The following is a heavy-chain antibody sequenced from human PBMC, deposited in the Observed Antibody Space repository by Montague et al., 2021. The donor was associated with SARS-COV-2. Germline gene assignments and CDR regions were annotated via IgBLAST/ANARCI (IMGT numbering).Heavy chain of an antibody. CDR1: GGSISSSSYY. Sequence: SETLSLTCTVSGGSISSSSYYWGWIRQPPGKGLEWIGSIYYSGSTYYNPSLKSRVTISVDTSKNQFSLKLSSVTAADTAVYYCARVGRQPLVRLPGMDVWGQGTTVTVSS. D-gene: IGHD6-13*01. CDR3: ARVGRQPLVRLPGMDV. V-gene: IGHV4-39*07. J-gene: IGHJ6*02. CDR2: IYYSGST.